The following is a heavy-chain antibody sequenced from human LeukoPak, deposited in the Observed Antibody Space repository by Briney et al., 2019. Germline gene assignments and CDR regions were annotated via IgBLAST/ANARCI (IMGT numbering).Heavy chain of an antibody. CDR1: GFDFSVFA. Sequence: PGGSLRLSCVGSGFDFSVFAMHWVRQAPGKGLEWVAYISYTGGNIYLAESVKGRFTISRDNPKKTLYLQMNSLRAEDTAQYFCARDPNGDYIGAFEFWGRGTVVTVSS. D-gene: IGHD4-17*01. J-gene: IGHJ3*01. CDR2: ISYTGGNI. CDR3: ARDPNGDYIGAFEF. V-gene: IGHV3-30*04.